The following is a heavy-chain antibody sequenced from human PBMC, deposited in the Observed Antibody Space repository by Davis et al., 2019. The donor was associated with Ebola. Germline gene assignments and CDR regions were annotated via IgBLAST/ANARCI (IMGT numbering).Heavy chain of an antibody. CDR3: ARPTLDGDRYGGGLVP. Sequence: GESLKISCAASGFTYSDYYMSWIRQDPGKGLECVAYISSSGSTIYYADTVKGRFTISRDNAKNSLYLQMNSLRAEDTTVYYCARPTLDGDRYGGGLVPWGQGTLVTVSS. CDR2: ISSSGSTI. J-gene: IGHJ5*02. D-gene: IGHD4-17*01. V-gene: IGHV3-11*01. CDR1: GFTYSDYY.